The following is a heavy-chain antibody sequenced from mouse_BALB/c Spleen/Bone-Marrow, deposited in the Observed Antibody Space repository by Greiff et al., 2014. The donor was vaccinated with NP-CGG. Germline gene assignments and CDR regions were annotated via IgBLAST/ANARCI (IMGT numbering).Heavy chain of an antibody. CDR1: GFSLTDYG. V-gene: IGHV2-6-5*01. CDR3: AKHDTTVVLDY. J-gene: IGHJ2*01. CDR2: IWGGGIT. Sequence: VQVVESGPGLVAPSQSLSITCTVSGFSLTDYGVSWIRQPLGKGLEWLGVIWGGGITYYNSTLKARLSISKDNSKSQVFLKMNSLQTDDTAMYYCAKHDTTVVLDYWGQGTTLTVSS. D-gene: IGHD1-1*01.